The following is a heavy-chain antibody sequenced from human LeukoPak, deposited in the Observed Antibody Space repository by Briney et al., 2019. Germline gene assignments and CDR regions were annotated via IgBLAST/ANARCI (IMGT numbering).Heavy chain of an antibody. J-gene: IGHJ4*02. D-gene: IGHD3-22*01. CDR1: GFTFSSYW. CDR2: INSDGSST. CDR3: ARDSFRGDSSGPIQPDY. V-gene: IGHV3-74*01. Sequence: TGGSLRLSCAASGFTFSSYWMHWVRQAPGKGLVWVSRINSDGSSTSYADSVKGRFTISRDNAKNTLYLQMNSLRAEDTAVYYCARDSFRGDSSGPIQPDYWGQGTLVTVSS.